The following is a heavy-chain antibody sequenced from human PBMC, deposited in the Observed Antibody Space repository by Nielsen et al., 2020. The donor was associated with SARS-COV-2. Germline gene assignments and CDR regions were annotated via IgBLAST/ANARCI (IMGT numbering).Heavy chain of an antibody. CDR1: GYIFSSYT. V-gene: IGHV3-21*01. Sequence: GESLKISCAASGYIFSSYTMSWVRQAPGKGLEWVSSITSRSGYIYYADSVKGRFTISRDNSKNTLYLQMNSLRAEDTAVYYCARDMARQVGYYGMDVWGQGTTVTVSS. D-gene: IGHD3-10*01. CDR3: ARDMARQVGYYGMDV. CDR2: ITSRSGYI. J-gene: IGHJ6*02.